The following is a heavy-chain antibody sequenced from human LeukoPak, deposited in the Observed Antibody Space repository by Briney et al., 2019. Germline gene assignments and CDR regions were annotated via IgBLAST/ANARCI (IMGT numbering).Heavy chain of an antibody. D-gene: IGHD3-10*01. CDR3: AREGYYGSGSPPSLYFDY. CDR2: TSSDLNVK. J-gene: IGHJ4*02. CDR1: GFTFRNYV. Sequence: GGSLRLSCAASGFTFRNYVINWVRQAPGKGLEWVAVTSSDLNVKLYADSVKGRFTISRDNSRSTLYLQMNSLRPEDTAIYYCAREGYYGSGSPPSLYFDYWGQGTLVTVSS. V-gene: IGHV3-30-3*01.